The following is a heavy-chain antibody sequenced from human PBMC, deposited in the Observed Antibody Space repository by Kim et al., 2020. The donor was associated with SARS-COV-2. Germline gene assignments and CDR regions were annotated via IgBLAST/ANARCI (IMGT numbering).Heavy chain of an antibody. D-gene: IGHD2-8*02. V-gene: IGHV3-72*01. J-gene: IGHJ6*02. CDR3: ASIPDGTGGADV. Sequence: KHAAAVKGRFTISRDDSKNSMYRQMDSLKTEDTAVYYCASIPDGTGGADVWGHRTTVTVSS.